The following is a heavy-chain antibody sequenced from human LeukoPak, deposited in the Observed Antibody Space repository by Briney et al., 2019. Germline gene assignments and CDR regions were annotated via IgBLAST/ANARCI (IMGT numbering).Heavy chain of an antibody. CDR2: ISWNSGSI. CDR1: GFTFDDYA. J-gene: IGHJ3*02. Sequence: GGSLRLSCAASGFTFDDYAMHWVRQAPGKGLEWVSGISWNSGSIGYADSVKGRFTISRDNAKNSLYLQMNSLRAEDMALYYCAKDIHSESYGDAFDIWGQGTMVTVSS. CDR3: AKDIHSESYGDAFDI. V-gene: IGHV3-9*03. D-gene: IGHD1-26*01.